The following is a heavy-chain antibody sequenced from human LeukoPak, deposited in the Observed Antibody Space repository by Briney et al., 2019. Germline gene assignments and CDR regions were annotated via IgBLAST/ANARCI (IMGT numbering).Heavy chain of an antibody. D-gene: IGHD1-26*01. CDR2: IIPIFGTA. V-gene: IGHV1-69*13. CDR3: ASHRGVGATSHFQH. J-gene: IGHJ1*01. CDR1: GGTFSSYA. Sequence: ASVKVSCKASGGTFSSYAISWVRQAPGQGLEWMGGIIPIFGTANYAQKFQGRVTITADESTSTAYMELSSLRSEDTAVYYCASHRGVGATSHFQHWGQGTLVTVSS.